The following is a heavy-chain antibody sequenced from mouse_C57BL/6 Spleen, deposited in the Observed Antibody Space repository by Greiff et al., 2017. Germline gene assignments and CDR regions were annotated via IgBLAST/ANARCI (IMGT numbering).Heavy chain of an antibody. V-gene: IGHV1-64*01. CDR2: IHPNSGST. Sequence: QVQLQQPGAELVKPGASVKLSCKASGYTFTSYWMHWVKQRPGQGLEWIGMIHPNSGSTNYNEKFKSKATLTVDKSSSTAYMQLSSLTSEDSAVYYCARPDGYPLRSNAMDYWGQGTSVTVSS. CDR3: ARPDGYPLRSNAMDY. CDR1: GYTFTSYW. D-gene: IGHD2-3*01. J-gene: IGHJ4*01.